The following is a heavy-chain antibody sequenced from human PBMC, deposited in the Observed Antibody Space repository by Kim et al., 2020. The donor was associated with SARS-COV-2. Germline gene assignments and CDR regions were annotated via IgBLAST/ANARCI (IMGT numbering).Heavy chain of an antibody. D-gene: IGHD3-10*01. J-gene: IGHJ6*02. CDR2: FDPEDGET. CDR1: GYTLTELS. CDR3: ATVDITMVRGVTSPYYYGMDV. V-gene: IGHV1-24*01. Sequence: ASVKVSCKVSGYTLTELSMHWVRQAPGKGLEWMGGFDPEDGETIYAQKFQGRVTMTEDTSTDTAYMELSSLRSEDTAVYYCATVDITMVRGVTSPYYYGMDVWGQGTTVTVSS.